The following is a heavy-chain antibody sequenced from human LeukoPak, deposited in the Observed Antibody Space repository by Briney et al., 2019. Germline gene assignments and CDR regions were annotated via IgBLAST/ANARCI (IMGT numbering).Heavy chain of an antibody. D-gene: IGHD4-17*01. CDR2: ISSSGSTI. J-gene: IGHJ4*02. CDR3: ARVDYGDFQALRNSFDY. V-gene: IGHV3-48*03. Sequence: GGSLRLSCAASGFTFSSYEMNWVRQAPGKGLEWVSYISSSGSTIYYADSVKGRFTISRDNAKNSLYLQMNSLRAEDTAVYYCARVDYGDFQALRNSFDYWGQGTLVTVSS. CDR1: GFTFSSYE.